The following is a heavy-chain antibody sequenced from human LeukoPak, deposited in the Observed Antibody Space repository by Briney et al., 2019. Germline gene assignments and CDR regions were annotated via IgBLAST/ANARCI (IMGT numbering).Heavy chain of an antibody. CDR3: ARRDYYYYDMDV. CDR1: RFTFSSYS. D-gene: IGHD3-10*01. Sequence: GGSLRLSCAASRFTFSSYSMNCVRQAPGKGLEWVSFISSSSSTIYYADSVKGRFTISRDNAKNSLYLQMNSLRDEDTAVYYCARRDYYYYDMDVWGQGTTVTVSS. V-gene: IGHV3-48*02. CDR2: ISSSSSTI. J-gene: IGHJ6*02.